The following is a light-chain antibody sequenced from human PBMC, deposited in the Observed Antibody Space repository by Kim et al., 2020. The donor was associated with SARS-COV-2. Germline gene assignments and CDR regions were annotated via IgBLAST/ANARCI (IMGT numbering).Light chain of an antibody. Sequence: ASVGDRVTITCRASQSITTYLNWYQQKPGKAPKVLIYAASTLQSGVPSRFSGGGSGTHFTLTISSLQPEDFATYYYQQTYRTRWTFGQGTKVEIK. CDR2: AAS. CDR3: QQTYRTRWT. J-gene: IGKJ1*01. V-gene: IGKV1-39*01. CDR1: QSITTY.